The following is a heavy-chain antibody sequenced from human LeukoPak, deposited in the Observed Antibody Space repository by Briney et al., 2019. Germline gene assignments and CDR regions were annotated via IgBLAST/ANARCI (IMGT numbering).Heavy chain of an antibody. CDR3: ALALPKLWIPAPFDY. D-gene: IGHD7-27*01. J-gene: IGHJ4*02. CDR1: GGTFSSYA. V-gene: IGHV1-69*06. Sequence: SVKVTCKASGGTFSSYAISWVRQAPGQGLEWMGGIIPIFGTANYAQKFQGRVTITADKSTSTAYMELSSLRSEDTAVYYCALALPKLWIPAPFDYWGQGTLVTVSS. CDR2: IIPIFGTA.